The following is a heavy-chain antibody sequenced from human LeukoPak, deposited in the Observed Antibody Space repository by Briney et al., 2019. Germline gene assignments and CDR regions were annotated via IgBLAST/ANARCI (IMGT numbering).Heavy chain of an antibody. V-gene: IGHV1-8*03. CDR2: MNPNGGNT. CDR3: AREGVGIVATNHRA. D-gene: IGHD5-12*01. CDR1: GGTFSSYA. J-gene: IGHJ4*02. Sequence: ASVKVSCKASGGTFSSYAISWVRQTTGQGLEWMGWMNPNGGNTGYAQKFQGRVTITRNTSISTAYMELSSLRSEDTAVYYCAREGVGIVATNHRAWGQGTLVTVSS.